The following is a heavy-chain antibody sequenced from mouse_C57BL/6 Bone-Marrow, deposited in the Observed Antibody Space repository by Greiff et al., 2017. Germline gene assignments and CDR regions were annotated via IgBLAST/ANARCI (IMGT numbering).Heavy chain of an antibody. CDR3: SRRPLMDY. Sequence: EVHLVESGGGLVQPGGSLKLSCAASGFTFSDYGMHWVRQAPEKGLEWVAYISSGSNTIYYAATVKGRFTISRDNAKNTLFLQMTSLRSEDTAVYYCSRRPLMDYWGQGTSVTVSS. CDR1: GFTFSDYG. CDR2: ISSGSNTI. V-gene: IGHV5-17*01. J-gene: IGHJ4*01.